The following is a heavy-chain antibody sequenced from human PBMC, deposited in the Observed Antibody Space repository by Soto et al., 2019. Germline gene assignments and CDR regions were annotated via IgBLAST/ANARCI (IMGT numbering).Heavy chain of an antibody. D-gene: IGHD3-22*01. V-gene: IGHV4-39*01. CDR1: GGSISSSSYY. Sequence: SETLSLTCTVSGGSISSSSYYWGWIRQPPGKGLEWIGSVYYSGSTYYNPSLKSRVTISVDTSKNQFSLKLSSVTAADTAVYYCARGQYYYDSSLVYWGQGTLVTVSS. CDR2: VYYSGST. J-gene: IGHJ4*02. CDR3: ARGQYYYDSSLVY.